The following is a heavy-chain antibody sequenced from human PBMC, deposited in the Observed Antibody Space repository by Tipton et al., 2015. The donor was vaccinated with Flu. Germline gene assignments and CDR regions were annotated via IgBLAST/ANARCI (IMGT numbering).Heavy chain of an antibody. CDR3: ARVENYYDSSGYSDDY. CDR1: GGSISSYY. V-gene: IGHV4-59*08. D-gene: IGHD3-22*01. CDR2: IYYSGST. J-gene: IGHJ4*02. Sequence: TLSLTCTASGGSISSYYWSWIRQSPGMGLEWIGYIYYSGSTNYNPSLKSRVTISFDTSKNQFSLKLSSVTAADTAVYYCARVENYYDSSGYSDDYWGQGTLVTVSS.